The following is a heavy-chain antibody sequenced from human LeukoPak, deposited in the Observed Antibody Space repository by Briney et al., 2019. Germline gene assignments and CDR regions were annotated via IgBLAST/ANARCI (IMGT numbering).Heavy chain of an antibody. D-gene: IGHD3-16*02. Sequence: SQTLSLTCAISGDSVSSNSAAWNWIRQSPSRGLEWLGRTYYRSKWYNDYAVSVKSRITINPDTSKNQFSLQLNSVTPEDTAVYYCARDPSDYVLGSYRWYYFDYWGQGTLVTVSS. CDR3: ARDPSDYVLGSYRWYYFDY. V-gene: IGHV6-1*01. J-gene: IGHJ4*02. CDR1: GDSVSSNSAA. CDR2: TYYRSKWYN.